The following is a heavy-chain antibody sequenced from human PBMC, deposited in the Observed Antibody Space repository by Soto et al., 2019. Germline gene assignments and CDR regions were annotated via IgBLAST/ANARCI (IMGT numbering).Heavy chain of an antibody. J-gene: IGHJ6*02. Sequence: APVKVSCKASGYTFTSYDINWVRQATVQGLEWMGWMNPNSGNPGYAQKFQGRVTMTRNTSISTAYMELSSLRSEDTAVYYCARGQLTIFGVVIHYYYYGMDVWGQGTTVTVSS. V-gene: IGHV1-8*01. CDR1: GYTFTSYD. D-gene: IGHD3-3*01. CDR3: ARGQLTIFGVVIHYYYYGMDV. CDR2: MNPNSGNP.